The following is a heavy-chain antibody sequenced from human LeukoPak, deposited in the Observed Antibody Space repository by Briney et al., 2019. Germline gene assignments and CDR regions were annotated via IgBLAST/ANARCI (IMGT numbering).Heavy chain of an antibody. D-gene: IGHD6-13*01. J-gene: IGHJ4*02. V-gene: IGHV6-1*01. CDR1: GDRVSSNSAT. CDR3: ARGSSSSSWYFDY. Sequence: SQTLSLTCAISGDRVSSNSATWTWIRQSPSRGREWLGRTYYRSKWYNDYAESVKSRVIINPDTSKNQFSLQLNSVTPEDTAVYYCARGSSSSSWYFDYWGRGSLVTVSS. CDR2: TYYRSKWYN.